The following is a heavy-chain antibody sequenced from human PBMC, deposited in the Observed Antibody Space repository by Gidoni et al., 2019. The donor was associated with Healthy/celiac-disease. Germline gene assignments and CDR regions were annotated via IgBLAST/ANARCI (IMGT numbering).Heavy chain of an antibody. D-gene: IGHD3-22*01. J-gene: IGHJ4*02. CDR1: GGSISSSSYY. CDR3: ARCMYYYDS. CDR2: SYYSGST. V-gene: IGHV4-39*01. Sequence: QLQLQESGPGLVKPSETLSLTCTVSGGSISSSSYYWGWIRQPPGKGLEWIGSSYYSGSTYYNPSRKSRVTISVDTAKNQFSLKLSSVTAADTAVYYCARCMYYYDSWGQGTLVTVSS.